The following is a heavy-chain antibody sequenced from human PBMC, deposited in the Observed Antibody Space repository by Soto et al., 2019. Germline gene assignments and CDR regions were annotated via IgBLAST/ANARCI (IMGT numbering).Heavy chain of an antibody. V-gene: IGHV1-8*01. CDR2: MNPNSGNT. J-gene: IGHJ4*02. Sequence: ASVKVSCKASGYTFTSYDINWVRQATGQGLEWMGWMNPNSGNTGYAQKFQGRVTMTRNTSISTAYMEPSSLRSEDTAVYYCARGDSGSYYGDYWGQGTLVTVSS. CDR1: GYTFTSYD. D-gene: IGHD3-10*01. CDR3: ARGDSGSYYGDY.